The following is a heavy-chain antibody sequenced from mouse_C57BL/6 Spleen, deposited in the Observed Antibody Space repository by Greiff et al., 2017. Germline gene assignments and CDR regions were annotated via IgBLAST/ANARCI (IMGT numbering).Heavy chain of an antibody. CDR3: ARVGDSYYAMDY. J-gene: IGHJ4*01. Sequence: QVQLQQPGAELVKPGASVKMSCKASGYTFTGYWITWVKQRPGQGLEWIGDIYPGSGSTNYNEKFKSKATLTVDTSSSTAYMQLSSLTSEDSAVYYCARVGDSYYAMDYWGQGTSVTVSS. CDR1: GYTFTGYW. V-gene: IGHV1-55*01. CDR2: IYPGSGST.